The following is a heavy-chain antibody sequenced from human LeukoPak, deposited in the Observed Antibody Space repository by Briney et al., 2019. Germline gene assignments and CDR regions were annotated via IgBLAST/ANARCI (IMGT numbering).Heavy chain of an antibody. CDR1: RGTFISYA. CDR2: IIPIFGTA. D-gene: IGHD2-15*01. V-gene: IGHV1-69*06. CDR3: ARGNNAYCSGGSCYPN. J-gene: IGHJ4*02. Sequence: SSVKVSCKASRGTFISYAISWVRQAPGQGLEGMGGIIPIFGTANCVQKFQGRVTITADKSTSTAYKELSSLRSEDTAVYYWARGNNAYCSGGSCYPNWGQGTLVTVSS.